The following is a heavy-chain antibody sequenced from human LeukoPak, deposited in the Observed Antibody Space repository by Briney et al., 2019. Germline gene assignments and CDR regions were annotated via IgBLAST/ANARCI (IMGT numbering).Heavy chain of an antibody. V-gene: IGHV7-4-1*02. CDR2: INTNTGNP. J-gene: IGHJ1*01. CDR3: ARGTSGVVVLKDY. D-gene: IGHD3-3*02. CDR1: GYNFTNYA. Sequence: GASVKVSCKASGYNFTNYAINWVRQAPGQGLEWMGWINTNTGNPIYAQGFTGRFVFSLDTSVSTAYLQISSLKAADTAVYYCARGTSGVVVLKDYWGQGTLVTVSS.